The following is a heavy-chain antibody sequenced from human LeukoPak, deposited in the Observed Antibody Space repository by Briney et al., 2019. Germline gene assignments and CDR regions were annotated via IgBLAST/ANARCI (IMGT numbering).Heavy chain of an antibody. D-gene: IGHD3-10*02. CDR3: AELGITMIGGV. V-gene: IGHV3-48*04. CDR2: ISSSGSTI. Sequence: GGSLRLSCAVSGFIFSGYSMNWVRQAPGKGLEWVSYISSSGSTIYYADSVKGRFTISRDNAKNSLYLQMNSLRAEDTAVYYCAELGITMIGGVWGKGTTVTISS. J-gene: IGHJ6*04. CDR1: GFIFSGYS.